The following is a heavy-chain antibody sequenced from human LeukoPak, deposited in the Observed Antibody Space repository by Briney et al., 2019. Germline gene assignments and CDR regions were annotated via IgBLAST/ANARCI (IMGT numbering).Heavy chain of an antibody. CDR2: IIPIFGTA. V-gene: IGHV1-69*13. D-gene: IGHD3-3*01. J-gene: IGHJ5*02. CDR3: ARGVDFWSPFDP. CDR1: GGTFRNHA. Sequence: GASVKVSCKASGGTFRNHAISWVRQAPGQGLEWMGGIIPIFGTAKFAQRYQGRVTITADESTSTAYMELSSLRFKDTAVYYCARGVDFWSPFDPWGQGTLVTVSS.